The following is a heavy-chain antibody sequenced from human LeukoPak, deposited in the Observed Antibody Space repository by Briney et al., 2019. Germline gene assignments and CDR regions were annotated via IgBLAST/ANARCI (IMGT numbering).Heavy chain of an antibody. CDR1: GFTFSTYA. CDR2: IYSDGST. D-gene: IGHD6-13*01. CDR3: ARDPQSSQQLVSY. J-gene: IGHJ4*02. V-gene: IGHV3-53*01. Sequence: GGSLRLSCAASGFTFSTYAMSWVRQAPGKGLEWVSVIYSDGSTYYADSVKGRFTISRDNSKNTLYLQMNSLRAEDTAVYYCARDPQSSQQLVSYWGQGTLVTVSS.